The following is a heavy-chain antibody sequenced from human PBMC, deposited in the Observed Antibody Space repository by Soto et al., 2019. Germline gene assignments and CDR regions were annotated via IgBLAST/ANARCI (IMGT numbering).Heavy chain of an antibody. J-gene: IGHJ5*02. V-gene: IGHV4-30-4*01. CDR1: GDYIHVGGYY. Sequence: SETLSLTCSVSGDYIHVGGYYWTWIRQRPGKGLEWMGYIYYTGKTYYNPSLESRLTMSVDRSKNQFSLRLTSVTAADTAVYFCGRDLTSNANCIDPWGQGTPVTVSS. CDR3: GRDLTSNANCIDP. CDR2: IYYTGKT. D-gene: IGHD2-2*01.